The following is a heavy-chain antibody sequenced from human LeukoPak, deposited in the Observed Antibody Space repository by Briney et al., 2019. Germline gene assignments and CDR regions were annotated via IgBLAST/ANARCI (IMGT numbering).Heavy chain of an antibody. CDR1: GGSISSYY. CDR3: ASSKIRGCYSRVCYYMDV. Sequence: DPSETLSLTCTVSGGSISSYYWSWIRQPPGKGLEWIGYIYYSGSTNYNPSLKSRVTISVDTSKNQFSLKLSSVTAADTAVYYCASSKIRGCYSRVCYYMDVWGKGTTVTVSS. D-gene: IGHD2-15*01. V-gene: IGHV4-59*01. CDR2: IYYSGST. J-gene: IGHJ6*03.